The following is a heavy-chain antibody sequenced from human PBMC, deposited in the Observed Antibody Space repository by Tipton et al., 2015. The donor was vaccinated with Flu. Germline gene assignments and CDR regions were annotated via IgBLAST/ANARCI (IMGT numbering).Heavy chain of an antibody. CDR1: GYSFTSYD. CDR3: SSRAGYYDPLACFFFFYAIYL. D-gene: IGHD3-3*01. CDR2: MNPNSGNI. V-gene: IGHV1-8*01. Sequence: VQLVQSGAEVKKPGASVKVSCKASGYSFTSYDINWVRQATGQGLEWMGWMNPNSGNIGYAQKFQGRITMTRNTSISTAYMELRRLRSEDPSVYSCSSRAGYYDPLACFFFFYAIYLWGQGTSVSLSS. J-gene: IGHJ6*02.